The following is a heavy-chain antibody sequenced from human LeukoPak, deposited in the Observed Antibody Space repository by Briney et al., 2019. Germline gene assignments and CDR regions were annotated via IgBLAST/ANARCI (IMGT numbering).Heavy chain of an antibody. D-gene: IGHD3-3*01. J-gene: IGHJ3*02. CDR1: GFTFSSYA. Sequence: PGRSLRLSCAASGFTFSSYAMHWVRQAPGKGLEWVAVISYDGSNKYYADSVKGRFTISRDNSKNTLYLQMNSLRAEDTAVYYCARVESKGDAFDIWGQGTMVTVSS. V-gene: IGHV3-30-3*01. CDR3: ARVESKGDAFDI. CDR2: ISYDGSNK.